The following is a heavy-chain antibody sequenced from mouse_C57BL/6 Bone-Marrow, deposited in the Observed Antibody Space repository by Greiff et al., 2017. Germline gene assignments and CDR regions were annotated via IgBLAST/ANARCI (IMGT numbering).Heavy chain of an antibody. CDR3: ARRAIYYDYDGYYAIDY. CDR1: GFTFSDYG. Sequence: EVQRVESGGGLVKPGGSLKLSCAASGFTFSDYGMHWVRQAPEKGLEWVAYISSGSSTIYYADTVKGRFTISRDNAENTLFLQMTSLRSEDTAMYYCARRAIYYDYDGYYAIDYWGQGTPVTVSS. J-gene: IGHJ4*01. CDR2: ISSGSSTI. D-gene: IGHD2-4*01. V-gene: IGHV5-17*01.